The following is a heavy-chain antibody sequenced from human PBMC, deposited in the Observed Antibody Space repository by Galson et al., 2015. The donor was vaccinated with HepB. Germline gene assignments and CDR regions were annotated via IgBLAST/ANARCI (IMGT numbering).Heavy chain of an antibody. J-gene: IGHJ6*02. V-gene: IGHV4-59*01. Sequence: SETLSLTCTVSGGSISSYYWSWIRQPPGKGLEWIGYIYYSGSTNYNPSLKSRVTVSVDTSKNQFSLKLSSVTAADTAVYYCARGKYCSSTSCYRGRGYGMDVWGQGTTVTVSS. D-gene: IGHD2-2*02. CDR1: GGSISSYY. CDR2: IYYSGST. CDR3: ARGKYCSSTSCYRGRGYGMDV.